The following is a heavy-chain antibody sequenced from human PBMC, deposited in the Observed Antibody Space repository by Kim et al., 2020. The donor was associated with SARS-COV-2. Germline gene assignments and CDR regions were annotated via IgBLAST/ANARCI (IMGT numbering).Heavy chain of an antibody. J-gene: IGHJ4*02. Sequence: GSTYYADSVKGRFTNSRDNSKNTLYLQMNGLRAEDTAVYYCAKGSGSFDYWGQGTLVTVSS. CDR3: AKGSGSFDY. CDR2: GST. V-gene: IGHV3-23*01. D-gene: IGHD1-26*01.